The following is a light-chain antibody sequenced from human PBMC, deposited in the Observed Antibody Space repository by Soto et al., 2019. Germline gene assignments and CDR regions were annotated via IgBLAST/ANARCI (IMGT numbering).Light chain of an antibody. CDR1: QSISDT. CDR3: QQRSNWPSIT. Sequence: EIVLTQSPATLSLSPGERATLSCRASQSISDTLAWYQQKPGQAPRLLIYGASTRATGIPARFSGSGSGTEFTLTISSLLSGDFAVYYCQQRSNWPSITFGQGTRLEIK. V-gene: IGKV3-11*01. J-gene: IGKJ5*01. CDR2: GAS.